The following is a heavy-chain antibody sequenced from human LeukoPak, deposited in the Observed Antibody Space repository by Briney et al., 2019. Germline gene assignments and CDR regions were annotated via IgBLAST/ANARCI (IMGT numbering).Heavy chain of an antibody. CDR2: INHSGST. Sequence: PSETLSLTCAVYGGSFSGYYWSWIRQPPGKGLEWIGEINHSGSTNYNPSLKNRVTISVDTSKNQFSLKLSSVTAADTAVYYCARASWYRVRNWFDPWGQGTLVTVSS. J-gene: IGHJ5*02. V-gene: IGHV4-34*01. D-gene: IGHD6-13*01. CDR1: GGSFSGYY. CDR3: ARASWYRVRNWFDP.